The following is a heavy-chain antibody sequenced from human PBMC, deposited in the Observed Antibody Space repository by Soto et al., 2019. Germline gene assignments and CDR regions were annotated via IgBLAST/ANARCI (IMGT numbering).Heavy chain of an antibody. CDR1: GFTFSSYA. J-gene: IGHJ4*02. Sequence: GGSLRLSCAASGFTFSSYAMHWVRQAPGKGLEWVAVISYDGSNKYYADSVKGRFTISRDNSKNTLYLQMNSLRAEDTAVYYCHTSPIAAAGLLQYWGQGTLVTVSS. CDR3: HTSPIAAAGLLQY. V-gene: IGHV3-30-3*01. D-gene: IGHD6-13*01. CDR2: ISYDGSNK.